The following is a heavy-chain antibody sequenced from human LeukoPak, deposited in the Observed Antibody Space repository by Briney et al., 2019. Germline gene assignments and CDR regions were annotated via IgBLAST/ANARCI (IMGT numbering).Heavy chain of an antibody. D-gene: IGHD1-14*01. V-gene: IGHV3-53*01. J-gene: IGHJ4*02. Sequence: PGGSLRLSCAASGFTVSNNYMSWVRQAPGKGLEWVSIIYSGGGTFYADSVKGRFTTSRDNAKNSLYLQMNSLRAEDTAVYYCAREAGGAPLDYWGQGTLVTVSS. CDR3: AREAGGAPLDY. CDR1: GFTVSNNY. CDR2: IYSGGGT.